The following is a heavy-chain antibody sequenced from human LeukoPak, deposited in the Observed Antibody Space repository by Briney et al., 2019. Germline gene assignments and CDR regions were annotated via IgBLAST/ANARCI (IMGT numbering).Heavy chain of an antibody. CDR3: ARVSSGEQWLAFDY. Sequence: GGSLRLSCAASGFTFSNYWMHWVRQVPGKVLVWVSRIKDDGSVTDYADSVKGRFTISRDNDKNTLYLRMDSLRAEDTAVYYCARVSSGEQWLAFDYWGQGTLVTVFS. J-gene: IGHJ4*02. D-gene: IGHD6-19*01. CDR1: GFTFSNYW. V-gene: IGHV3-74*01. CDR2: IKDDGSVT.